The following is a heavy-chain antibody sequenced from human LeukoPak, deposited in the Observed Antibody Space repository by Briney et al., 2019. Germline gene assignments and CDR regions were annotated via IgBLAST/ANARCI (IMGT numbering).Heavy chain of an antibody. D-gene: IGHD3-16*02. V-gene: IGHV4-59*08. CDR3: ARHVPLGGAIGYFDY. CDR2: IYYSGST. Sequence: SETLSLTCTVSGGSISSYYWSWIRQPPGKGLEWIGYIYYSGSTNYNPSLKSRVTISVDTSKNQFSLKLSSVTAADTAVYYCARHVPLGGAIGYFDYWGQGTLVTVSS. CDR1: GGSISSYY. J-gene: IGHJ4*02.